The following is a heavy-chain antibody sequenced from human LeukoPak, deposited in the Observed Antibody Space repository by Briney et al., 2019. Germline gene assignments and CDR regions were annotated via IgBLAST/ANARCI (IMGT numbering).Heavy chain of an antibody. CDR3: ARARLGYCSSTSCYHGNWFDP. CDR1: GGSFSGYY. Sequence: PSETLSLTCAVYGGSFSGYYWSWIRQPPGKGLEWIGEINHSGSTNYNPSLKSRVTISVDTSKNQFSLTLSSVTAADTAVYYCARARLGYCSSTSCYHGNWFDPWGQGTLVTVSS. CDR2: INHSGST. D-gene: IGHD2-2*01. V-gene: IGHV4-34*01. J-gene: IGHJ5*02.